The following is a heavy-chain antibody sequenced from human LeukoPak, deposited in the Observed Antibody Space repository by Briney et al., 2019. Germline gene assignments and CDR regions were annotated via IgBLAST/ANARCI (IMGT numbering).Heavy chain of an antibody. CDR3: ARDRYSYGPISGQDWFDP. CDR1: GFTFSSYS. Sequence: GGSLRLSCAASGFTFSSYSMNWVRQAPGKGLEWVSSISSSSSYIYYADSVKGRFTISRDNAKNSLYLQMNSLRAEDTAVYYCARDRYSYGPISGQDWFDPWGQGTPVTVSS. J-gene: IGHJ5*02. D-gene: IGHD5-18*01. CDR2: ISSSSSYI. V-gene: IGHV3-21*01.